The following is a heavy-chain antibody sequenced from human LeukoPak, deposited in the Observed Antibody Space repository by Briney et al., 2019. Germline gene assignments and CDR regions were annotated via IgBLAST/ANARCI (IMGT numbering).Heavy chain of an antibody. CDR2: IYYSGST. D-gene: IGHD2-2*01. J-gene: IGHJ6*02. Sequence: SETLSLTCTVSGGSISSYYWSWLRQPPGKGLEWIGYIYYSGSTNYNPSLKSRVTISVDTSKNQFSLKLSSVTAADTAVYYCARVNCSSTSCYRHYYYYGMDVWGQGTTVTVSS. CDR1: GGSISSYY. V-gene: IGHV4-59*01. CDR3: ARVNCSSTSCYRHYYYYGMDV.